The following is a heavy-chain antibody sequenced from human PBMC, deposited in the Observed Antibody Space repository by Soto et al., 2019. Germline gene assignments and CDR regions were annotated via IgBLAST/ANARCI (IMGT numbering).Heavy chain of an antibody. V-gene: IGHV3-21*01. CDR1: EFTFSRYS. CDR2: ISSDGGYR. D-gene: IGHD2-2*01. J-gene: IGHJ3*02. CDR3: ARERCSSATCYSAFDI. Sequence: GGSLRLSCAASEFTFSRYSLHWVRQAPGKGLEWVSSISSDGGYRYYADSVRGRFTISRDNAKNSLYLEMNSLGAEDTAVYYCARERCSSATCYSAFDIWGQGTVVTVSS.